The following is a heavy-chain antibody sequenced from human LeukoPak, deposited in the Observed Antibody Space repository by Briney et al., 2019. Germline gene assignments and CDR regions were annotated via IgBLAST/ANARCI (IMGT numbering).Heavy chain of an antibody. J-gene: IGHJ4*02. Sequence: GGSLRLSCAASGFTFSNCAITWVRQAPGKGLEWVSTIRCGGDNTDYADSGKGRFTVSRDKSKNTVYLQINSLRAEDTAIYYCAKGGQGYYDIAYWGQGTLVTVSS. D-gene: IGHD3-22*01. V-gene: IGHV3-23*01. CDR2: IRCGGDNT. CDR3: AKGGQGYYDIAY. CDR1: GFTFSNCA.